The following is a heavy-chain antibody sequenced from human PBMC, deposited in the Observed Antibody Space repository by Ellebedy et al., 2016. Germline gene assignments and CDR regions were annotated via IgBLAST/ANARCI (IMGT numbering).Heavy chain of an antibody. J-gene: IGHJ4*02. Sequence: GGSLRLXXAASGFTFGDYAMHWVRQAPGKGLEWVSGITWNSGSIGYADSLKGRFTISRDNAKNSLYLQMNSLRAEDTALYYCAKGYGGHSGGFDYWGQGTLVTVSS. CDR3: AKGYGGHSGGFDY. CDR1: GFTFGDYA. CDR2: ITWNSGSI. V-gene: IGHV3-9*01. D-gene: IGHD4-23*01.